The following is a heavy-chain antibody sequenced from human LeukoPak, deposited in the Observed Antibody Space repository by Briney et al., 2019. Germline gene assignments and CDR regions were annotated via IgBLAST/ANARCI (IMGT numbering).Heavy chain of an antibody. Sequence: GSVKVSCKASGYTFTGYYMHWVRQAPGQGREWMGWINPNSGGTNYAQKFQGWVTMTRDTSISTAYMELSRLRSEDTAVYYCARRKYYYDSSGGYYFDYWGQGTLVTVSS. CDR2: INPNSGGT. V-gene: IGHV1-2*04. CDR3: ARRKYYYDSSGGYYFDY. J-gene: IGHJ4*02. CDR1: GYTFTGYY. D-gene: IGHD3-22*01.